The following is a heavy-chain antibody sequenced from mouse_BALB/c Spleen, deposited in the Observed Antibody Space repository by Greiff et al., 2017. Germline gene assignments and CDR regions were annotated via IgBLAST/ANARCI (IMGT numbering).Heavy chain of an antibody. CDR2: IDPANGNT. V-gene: IGHV14-3*02. J-gene: IGHJ2*01. Sequence: VQLQQSGAELVKPGASVKLSCTASGFNIKDTYMHWVKQRPEQGLEWIGRIDPANGNTKYDPKFQGKATITADTSSNTAYLQLSSLTSEDTAVYYCARDYYGSSSDYWGQGTTLTVSS. D-gene: IGHD1-1*01. CDR3: ARDYYGSSSDY. CDR1: GFNIKDTY.